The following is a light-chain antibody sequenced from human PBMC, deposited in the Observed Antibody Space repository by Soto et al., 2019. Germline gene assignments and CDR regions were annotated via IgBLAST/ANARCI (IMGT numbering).Light chain of an antibody. CDR2: GAS. CDR1: QSVSSSY. Sequence: GLTQSLGTLSLYPEERAALSCRASQSVSSSYLAWYQQKPGQAPRLLIYGASNRATGIPDRFSGSGSGTDFTLTISRLEPEDFAVYYCQQYDNSPLTLCGGTMVDFK. V-gene: IGKV3-20*01. CDR3: QQYDNSPLT. J-gene: IGKJ4*01.